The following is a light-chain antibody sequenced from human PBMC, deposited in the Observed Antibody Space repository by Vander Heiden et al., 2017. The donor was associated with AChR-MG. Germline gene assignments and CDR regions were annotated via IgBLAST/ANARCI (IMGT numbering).Light chain of an antibody. V-gene: IGKV3-15*01. J-gene: IGKJ4*01. CDR3: QQYNNWPPLT. CDR2: GAS. CDR1: QSVSSN. Sequence: EIVMTQSPATLSVSPGERATLSCRASQSVSSNLDWYQQKPGQAPRLLIYGASTRATAIPARFSGSGSGTEFTLPISSLQSEDFAVYYCQQYNNWPPLTFGGGTQVEIK.